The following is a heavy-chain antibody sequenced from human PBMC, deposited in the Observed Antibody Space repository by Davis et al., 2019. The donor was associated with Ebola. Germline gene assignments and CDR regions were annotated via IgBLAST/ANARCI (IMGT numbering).Heavy chain of an antibody. V-gene: IGHV3-53*04. D-gene: IGHD3-22*01. CDR3: AKGPGGVVVIIPSTD. J-gene: IGHJ4*02. CDR1: GFTVSSNY. Sequence: GGSLRLSCAASGFTVSSNYMSWVRQAPGKGLEWVSVIYSGGSTYYADSVKGRFTISRHNSKNTLYLQMNSLRAEDTAVYYCAKGPGGVVVIIPSTDWGQGTLVTVSS. CDR2: IYSGGST.